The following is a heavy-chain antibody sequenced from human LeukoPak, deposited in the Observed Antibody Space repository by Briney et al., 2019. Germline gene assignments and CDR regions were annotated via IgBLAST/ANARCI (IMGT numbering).Heavy chain of an antibody. J-gene: IGHJ4*02. V-gene: IGHV3-48*04. CDR3: TRDPRTEYYFDY. CDR1: GFTFSSYS. Sequence: GGSLRLSCAASGFTFSSYSTNWVRQAPGKGLEWVSYISSSSTIYYADSVKGRFTISRDNAKNSLYLQMNSLKTEDTAVYYCTRDPRTEYYFDYWGQGTLVTVSS. CDR2: ISSSSTI. D-gene: IGHD1-1*01.